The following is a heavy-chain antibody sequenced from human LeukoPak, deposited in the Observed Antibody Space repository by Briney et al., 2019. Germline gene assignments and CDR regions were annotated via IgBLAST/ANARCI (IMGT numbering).Heavy chain of an antibody. V-gene: IGHV4-39*02. D-gene: IGHD3-22*01. CDR2: ISYCGGT. J-gene: IGHJ3*02. CDR1: GGSISSSNYY. CDR3: AREVEYYDSSGYRPHAFDI. Sequence: SETLSLTCTVSGGSISSSNYYWGWTRQPPGKGLEWFGSISYCGGTSYNPSLRSRVSISVDTSKNQFSLKLNSVTAADTAVYYCAREVEYYDSSGYRPHAFDIWGQGTVVTVSS.